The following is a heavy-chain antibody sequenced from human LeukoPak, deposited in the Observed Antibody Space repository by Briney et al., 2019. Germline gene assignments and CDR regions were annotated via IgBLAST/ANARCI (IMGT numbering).Heavy chain of an antibody. CDR2: ISSSSSYI. CDR3: ARDQGSGYYDFWSGQAGSYYYGMDV. CDR1: GFTFSSYA. Sequence: PGGSLRLSCAASGFTFSSYAMSWVRQAPGKGLEWVSSISSSSSYIYYADSVKGRFTISRDNAKNSLYLQMNSLRAEDTAVYYCARDQGSGYYDFWSGQAGSYYYGMDVWGQGTTVTVSS. J-gene: IGHJ6*02. D-gene: IGHD3-3*01. V-gene: IGHV3-21*01.